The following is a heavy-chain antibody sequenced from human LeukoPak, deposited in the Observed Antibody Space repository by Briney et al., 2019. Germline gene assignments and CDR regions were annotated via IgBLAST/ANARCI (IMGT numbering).Heavy chain of an antibody. CDR1: GFTFSNYV. D-gene: IGHD2-2*01. Sequence: GRSLRLSCAASGFTFSNYVMHWVRQAPGKGLEWVAVIASDGSYKYYTDSVKGRFTISRDNSKNTLYLQMNSLRAEDTAVYYCARIDIAVASAFILDAFGIWGQGTMVTVSS. CDR3: ARIDIAVASAFILDAFGI. CDR2: IASDGSYK. V-gene: IGHV3-30-3*01. J-gene: IGHJ3*02.